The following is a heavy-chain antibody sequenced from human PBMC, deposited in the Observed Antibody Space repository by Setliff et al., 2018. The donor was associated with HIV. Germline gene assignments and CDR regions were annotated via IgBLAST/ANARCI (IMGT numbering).Heavy chain of an antibody. J-gene: IGHJ4*02. Sequence: PGGSLRLSCAASGFTFDDYGMSWVRQAPGKGLEWVSSISGPGDIIFFADSLKGRFTISRDNSKNTIYLQMVSLRAEDTAVYYCAKDRGCSVWGQGTLVTVSS. D-gene: IGHD2-15*01. CDR2: ISGPGDII. CDR1: GFTFDDYG. V-gene: IGHV3-23*01. CDR3: AKDRGCSV.